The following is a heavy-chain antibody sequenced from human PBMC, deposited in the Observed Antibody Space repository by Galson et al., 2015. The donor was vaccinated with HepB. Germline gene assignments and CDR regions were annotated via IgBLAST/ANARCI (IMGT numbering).Heavy chain of an antibody. CDR3: TRDPSTGWYLSRFDL. CDR2: IRSTPYGGTT. CDR1: EFTFGDYS. V-gene: IGHV3-49*03. D-gene: IGHD6-19*01. J-gene: IGHJ4*02. Sequence: SLRLSCAAPEFTFGDYSISWFRQAPGKGLEWVGFIRSTPYGGTTEYAASVKGRFTISRADSKNIAYLQMNSLKTEDTAVYYCTRDPSTGWYLSRFDLWGQGTLVTVSS.